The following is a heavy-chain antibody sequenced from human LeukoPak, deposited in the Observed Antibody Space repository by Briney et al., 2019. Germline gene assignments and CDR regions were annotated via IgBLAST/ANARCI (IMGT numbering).Heavy chain of an antibody. V-gene: IGHV4-31*03. D-gene: IGHD7-27*01. CDR2: IYYSGST. CDR3: ARGRLGMGYFDY. J-gene: IGHJ4*02. CDR1: GGSISSGGYY. Sequence: SETLSLTCTVSGGSISSGGYYWSWLRQHPGKGLEWIGYIYYSGSTYYNPSLKSRVTISVDTSKNQFSLKLSSVTAADTAVYYCARGRLGMGYFDYWGQGTLVTVSS.